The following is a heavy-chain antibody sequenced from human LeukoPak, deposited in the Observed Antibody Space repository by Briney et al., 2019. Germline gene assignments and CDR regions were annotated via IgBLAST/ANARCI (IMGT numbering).Heavy chain of an antibody. V-gene: IGHV3-53*01. D-gene: IGHD6-13*01. J-gene: IGHJ4*02. Sequence: PGGSLRLSCAASGFTVSSNYMSWVRQAPGKGLEWVSVIYSGGSTYYADSVKGRFTISRDNAKNSLYLQMNSLRAEDTAVYYCARVLAAAGPDYWGQGTLVAVSS. CDR2: IYSGGST. CDR1: GFTVSSNY. CDR3: ARVLAAAGPDY.